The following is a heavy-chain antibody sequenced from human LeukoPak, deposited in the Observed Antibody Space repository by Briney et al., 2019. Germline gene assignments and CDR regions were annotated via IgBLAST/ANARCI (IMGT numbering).Heavy chain of an antibody. J-gene: IGHJ4*02. CDR2: ISYDGSNK. CDR1: GFTFSSYG. V-gene: IGHV3-30*18. D-gene: IGHD6-13*01. Sequence: PGGSPRLSCAASGFTFSSYGMHWVRQAPGKGLEWVAVISYDGSNKYYADSVKGRFTISRDNSKNTLYLQMNSLRAEDTAVYYCAKAYSNSWPTFDYWGQGTLVTVSS. CDR3: AKAYSNSWPTFDY.